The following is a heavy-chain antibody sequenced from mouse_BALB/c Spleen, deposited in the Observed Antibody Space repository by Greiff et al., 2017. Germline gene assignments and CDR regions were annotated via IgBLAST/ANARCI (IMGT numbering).Heavy chain of an antibody. V-gene: IGHV3-2*02. CDR3: ARETIYYGNYDYAMDY. Sequence: EVKLMESGPGLVKPSQSLSLTCTVTGYSITSDYAWNWIRQFPGNKLEWMGYISYSGSTSYNPSLKSRISITRDTSKNQFFLQLNSVTTEDTATYYCARETIYYGNYDYAMDYWGQGTSVTVSS. CDR1: GYSITSDYA. J-gene: IGHJ4*01. CDR2: ISYSGST. D-gene: IGHD2-1*01.